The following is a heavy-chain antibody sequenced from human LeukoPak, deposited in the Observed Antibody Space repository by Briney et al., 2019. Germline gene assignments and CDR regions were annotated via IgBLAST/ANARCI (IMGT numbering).Heavy chain of an antibody. CDR2: ISSSSSYI. J-gene: IGHJ2*01. D-gene: IGHD3-10*01. CDR3: ARGSGVRGVIKSWYFGL. Sequence: GGSLRLSCAASGFTFSSYSMNWVRQAPGKGLEWVSSISSSSSYIYYADSVKGRFTISRDNAKNSLYLQMNSLRAEDTAVYYCARGSGVRGVIKSWYFGLWGRGTLVTVSS. CDR1: GFTFSSYS. V-gene: IGHV3-21*01.